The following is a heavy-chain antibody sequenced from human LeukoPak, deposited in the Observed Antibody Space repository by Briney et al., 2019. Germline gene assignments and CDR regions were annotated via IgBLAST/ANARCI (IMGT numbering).Heavy chain of an antibody. CDR1: GGTFSSYA. CDR3: ATDDLSAFDI. V-gene: IGHV1-69*13. J-gene: IGHJ3*02. D-gene: IGHD3/OR15-3a*01. CDR2: IIPIFGTA. Sequence: GASVKVSCKASGGTFSSYAISWVRQAPGQGLEWMGGIIPIFGTANYAQKFQGRVTITADESTSTAYMELSSLRSEDTAVYYCATDDLSAFDIWGQGTMVTVSS.